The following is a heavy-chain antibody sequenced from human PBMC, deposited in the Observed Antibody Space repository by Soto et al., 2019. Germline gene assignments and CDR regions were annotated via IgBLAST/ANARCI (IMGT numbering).Heavy chain of an antibody. Sequence: EVQLVEAGGGLVQPGGSLRLSCAASGFTFSSYSMNWVRQAPGKGLEWVSYISSSSSTIYYADSVKGRFTISRDNAKNSLYLQMNSLRDEDTAVYYCARVGYDYVWGILFDYWGQGTLVTVSS. J-gene: IGHJ4*02. CDR3: ARVGYDYVWGILFDY. CDR1: GFTFSSYS. D-gene: IGHD3-16*01. CDR2: ISSSSSTI. V-gene: IGHV3-48*02.